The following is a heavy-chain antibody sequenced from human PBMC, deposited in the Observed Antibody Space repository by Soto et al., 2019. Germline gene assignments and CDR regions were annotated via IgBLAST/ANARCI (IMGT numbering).Heavy chain of an antibody. D-gene: IGHD3-16*01. CDR2: VYHTGRT. V-gene: IGHV4-61*01. CDR3: ARASRLSGGQRASEV. J-gene: IGHJ4*02. CDR1: GGSFKSGSYS. Sequence: SETLSLTCTVSGGSFKSGSYSWSWIRQPPGKGLEWIGYVYHTGRTSYNPSLKSRVSISMDTSISTAYLEIPRLKSDDTAVYFCARASRLSGGQRASEVWGQGTLVTVSS.